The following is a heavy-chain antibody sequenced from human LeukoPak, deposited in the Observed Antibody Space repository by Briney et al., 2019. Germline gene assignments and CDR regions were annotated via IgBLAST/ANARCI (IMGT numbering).Heavy chain of an antibody. Sequence: SVKVSCKASGGSFSSYAISWVRQAPGQGLEWMGRIIPILGTANYAQKFQGRVTITTDESTSPAYMELSSLRSEDTAVYYCARLADYFDYWGQGTLVTVSS. CDR3: ARLADYFDY. V-gene: IGHV1-69*05. J-gene: IGHJ4*02. CDR1: GGSFSSYA. CDR2: IIPILGTA.